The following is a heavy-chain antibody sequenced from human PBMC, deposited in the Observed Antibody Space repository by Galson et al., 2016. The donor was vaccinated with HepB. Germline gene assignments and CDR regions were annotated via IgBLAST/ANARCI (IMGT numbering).Heavy chain of an antibody. CDR2: IGSSGSPI. Sequence: SLRLSCAASGFSFSTYNMNWVRQAPGKGLEWLSYIGSSGSPIYYADSVKGRFTVSRDNAKNSLYLQMNGLRDEDTAVYYCARDYYRSGSYSFDYWGQGILLTVSS. J-gene: IGHJ4*02. CDR1: GFSFSTYN. D-gene: IGHD3-10*01. CDR3: ARDYYRSGSYSFDY. V-gene: IGHV3-48*02.